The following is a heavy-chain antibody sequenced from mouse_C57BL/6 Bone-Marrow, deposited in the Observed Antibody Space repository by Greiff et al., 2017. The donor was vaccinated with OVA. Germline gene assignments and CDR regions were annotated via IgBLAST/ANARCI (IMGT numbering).Heavy chain of an antibody. D-gene: IGHD2-1*01. CDR2: IYPRSGNT. J-gene: IGHJ2*01. CDR1: GYTFTSYG. CDR3: ADLLPIRYFDY. Sequence: VKLQESGAELARPGASVKLSCKASGYTFTSYGISWVKQRTGQGLEWIGEIYPRSGNTYYNEKFKGKATLTADKSSSTAYMELRSLTSEDSAVYVCADLLPIRYFDYWGQGTTLTVSS. V-gene: IGHV1-81*01.